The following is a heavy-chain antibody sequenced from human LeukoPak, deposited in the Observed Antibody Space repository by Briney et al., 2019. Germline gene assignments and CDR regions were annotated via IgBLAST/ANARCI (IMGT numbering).Heavy chain of an antibody. CDR3: TRLLPSSHHFFDS. CDR1: GFTVSNDY. Sequence: GGSLRLSCAVSGFTVSNDYMSWVRQAPGKGLEWVSVIYGGGSTYYAASVRGRFTISRNNCENTLYIQMDRLRGADTAVYYCTRLLPSSHHFFDSWGQGTLVTVSS. CDR2: IYGGGST. J-gene: IGHJ4*02. D-gene: IGHD6-6*01. V-gene: IGHV3-53*01.